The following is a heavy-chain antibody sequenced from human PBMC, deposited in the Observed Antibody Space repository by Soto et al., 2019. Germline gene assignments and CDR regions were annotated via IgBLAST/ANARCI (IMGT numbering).Heavy chain of an antibody. V-gene: IGHV3-15*07. Sequence: PGGSLRLSCAASGSAFSNAWINWVRQAPGKGLEWVGRIKSKALGGTTDFAAPVRGRFAITRDDSRNMVYMQMNSLNTEDTAVYYCTKDSYSTMIEVRFDYWGHGTLVTVSS. CDR1: GSAFSNAW. CDR3: TKDSYSTMIEVRFDY. D-gene: IGHD3-22*01. J-gene: IGHJ4*01. CDR2: IKSKALGGTT.